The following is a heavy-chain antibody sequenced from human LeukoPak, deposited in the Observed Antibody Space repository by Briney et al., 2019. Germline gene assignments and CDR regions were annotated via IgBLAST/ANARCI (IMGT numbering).Heavy chain of an antibody. CDR2: ISGSGGST. CDR3: ARNQILTGLFVDAFDI. Sequence: GGSLRLSCAASGFTFSSYAMSWVRQAPGKGLEWVSAISGSGGSTYYADSVKGRFTISRDNAKNSLYLQMNSLRAEDAAVYYCARNQILTGLFVDAFDIWGQGTMVTVSS. D-gene: IGHD3-9*01. J-gene: IGHJ3*02. V-gene: IGHV3-23*01. CDR1: GFTFSSYA.